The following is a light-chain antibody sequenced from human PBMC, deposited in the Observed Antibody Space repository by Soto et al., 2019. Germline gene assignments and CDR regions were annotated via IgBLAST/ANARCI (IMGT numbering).Light chain of an antibody. Sequence: DIVMTQSPDSLAVSLGERATINCKSSQSVLYSSNNKNYLAWYQQKPGQPPKLLIYWASTRESGVPDRLSGSGSVTDFTLTISSLQAEDVAVYYCQQYYITPQTFGQGTKVEIK. CDR3: QQYYITPQT. V-gene: IGKV4-1*01. CDR2: WAS. CDR1: QSVLYSSNNKNY. J-gene: IGKJ1*01.